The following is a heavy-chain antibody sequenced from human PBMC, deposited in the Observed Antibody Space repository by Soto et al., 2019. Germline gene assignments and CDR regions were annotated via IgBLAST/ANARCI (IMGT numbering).Heavy chain of an antibody. Sequence: QVQLQQWGAGLLKPSETLSLTCAVYGGSFSDYYWSWIRQPPGKGLEWIGEINHSGSTNYNPSLKSRVTISVDTSKNLFSLKMSSVAAADTAVSNCARVTGGGNFQHWGQGSLVPVSS. J-gene: IGHJ1*01. V-gene: IGHV4-34*01. CDR1: GGSFSDYY. CDR2: INHSGST. D-gene: IGHD2-15*01. CDR3: ARVTGGGNFQH.